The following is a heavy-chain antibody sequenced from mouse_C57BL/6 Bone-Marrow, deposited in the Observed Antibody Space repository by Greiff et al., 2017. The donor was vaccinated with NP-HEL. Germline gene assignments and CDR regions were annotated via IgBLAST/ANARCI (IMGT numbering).Heavy chain of an antibody. J-gene: IGHJ1*03. V-gene: IGHV1-53*01. D-gene: IGHD1-1*01. CDR3: ARSNYGSSYEWYFDV. CDR1: GYTFTSYW. CDR2: INPSNGGT. Sequence: QVQLQQPGTELVKPGASVKLSCKASGYTFTSYWMHWVKQRPGQGLEWIGNINPSNGGTNYNEKFKSKATLTVDKSSSTAYMQLSSLTSEDSAFYYCARSNYGSSYEWYFDVWGTGTTGTVSS.